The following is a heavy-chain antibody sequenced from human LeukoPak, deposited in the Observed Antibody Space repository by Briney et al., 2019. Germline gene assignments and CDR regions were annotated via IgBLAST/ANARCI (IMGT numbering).Heavy chain of an antibody. V-gene: IGHV3-30*02. CDR3: AKDSGGNQFSYYMDV. Sequence: PGGSLRLSCAASGFTFSNYGIHWVRQAPGKGLELVAFIWYDGSNKYYADSVKGRFTISRDNSKNTLYLQMNSLRAEDTAVYYCAKDSGGNQFSYYMDVWGKGTTVTVSS. CDR2: IWYDGSNK. CDR1: GFTFSNYG. D-gene: IGHD4-23*01. J-gene: IGHJ6*03.